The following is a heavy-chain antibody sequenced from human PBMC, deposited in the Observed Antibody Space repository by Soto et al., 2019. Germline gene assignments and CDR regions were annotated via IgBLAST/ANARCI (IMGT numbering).Heavy chain of an antibody. J-gene: IGHJ6*03. D-gene: IGHD4-4*01. V-gene: IGHV4-34*01. Sequence: SETLSLTCAVYGGSFSGYYWSWIRQPPGKGLEWIGEINHSGSTNYNPSLKSRVTISVDTSKNQFSLKLSSVTAADTAVYYCARALPDYSIYPSYYYYYYYMYVCGKGTTVTVSS. CDR2: INHSGST. CDR1: GGSFSGYY. CDR3: ARALPDYSIYPSYYYYYYYMYV.